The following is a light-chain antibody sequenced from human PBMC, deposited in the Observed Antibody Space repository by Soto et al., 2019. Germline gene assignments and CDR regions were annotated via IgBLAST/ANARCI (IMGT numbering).Light chain of an antibody. V-gene: IGLV2-14*01. Sequence: QSVLTQPASVSGSPGQSITISCTGTSSDVGGYNYVSWYQQHPGKAPKLMIYEVSNRPSGVSNRFSGSKSGNTASLTISWLQAEDEADYFCSSYTSSITWVFGGGTKVTVL. J-gene: IGLJ3*02. CDR2: EVS. CDR1: SSDVGGYNY. CDR3: SSYTSSITWV.